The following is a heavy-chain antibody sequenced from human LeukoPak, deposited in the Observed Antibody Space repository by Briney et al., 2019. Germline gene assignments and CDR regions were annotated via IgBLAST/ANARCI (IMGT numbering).Heavy chain of an antibody. CDR1: GGSISSNNYY. CDR3: ARGGEKYGSRVHDWFDP. J-gene: IGHJ5*02. V-gene: IGHV4-39*01. D-gene: IGHD6-6*01. CDR2: IYYSGRT. Sequence: PSETLSLTCTVSGGSISSNNYYWGWIRQPPGKGLEWIGDIYYSGRTYYNPSLKSRVTISVDTSRNQLSLKLSSVTAADTAVYYCARGGEKYGSRVHDWFDPWGQGTLVTVSS.